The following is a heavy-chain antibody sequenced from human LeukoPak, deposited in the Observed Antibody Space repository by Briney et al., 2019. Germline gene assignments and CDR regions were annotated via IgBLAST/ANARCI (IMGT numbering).Heavy chain of an antibody. J-gene: IGHJ5*02. V-gene: IGHV1-2*02. Sequence: GASVKVSCKASGYIFTAYYMHWVRQAPGQGLEWMGWISPHSGDTDYAQKFQGRVTMTRDTSISTAYMELSWLRSDDTAVYYCAREMFRGHNWFDPWGQGTLVTVSS. CDR1: GYIFTAYY. CDR3: AREMFRGHNWFDP. D-gene: IGHD3-10*02. CDR2: ISPHSGDT.